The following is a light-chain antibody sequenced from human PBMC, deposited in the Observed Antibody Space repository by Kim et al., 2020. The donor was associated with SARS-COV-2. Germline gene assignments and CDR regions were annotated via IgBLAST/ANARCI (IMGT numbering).Light chain of an antibody. V-gene: IGLV2-14*03. CDR3: SSYISSSTLV. Sequence: LTQPASVSGSPGQSITISCTGTSSDVGGYNYVSWYQQHPDKAPKLILFDVNNRPSGVSTRFSGSKSGNTASLTISGLQAEDEADYYCSSYISSSTLVFGGGTQLTVL. CDR2: DVN. CDR1: SSDVGGYNY. J-gene: IGLJ3*02.